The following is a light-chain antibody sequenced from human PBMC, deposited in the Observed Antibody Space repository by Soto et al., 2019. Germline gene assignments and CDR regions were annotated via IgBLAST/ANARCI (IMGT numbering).Light chain of an antibody. Sequence: EIVMTQSPATLSVSPGERATLSCRASQSVSSNLAWYQQKPGHAPTLLIYGASTRATGIPARFSGSGSGTEFPLTISSLQSEDFAVYYCQQYNNWPMYTFGQGTKLEIK. CDR3: QQYNNWPMYT. CDR1: QSVSSN. CDR2: GAS. J-gene: IGKJ2*01. V-gene: IGKV3-15*01.